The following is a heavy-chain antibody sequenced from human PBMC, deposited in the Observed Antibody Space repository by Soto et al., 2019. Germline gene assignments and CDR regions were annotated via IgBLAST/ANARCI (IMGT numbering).Heavy chain of an antibody. Sequence: SVKVSCKASGYTFTSYDINWVRQATGQGLEWMGWMNPNSGNTGYAQKFQGRVTMTRNTSISTAYMELSSLRSEDTAVYYCANLAGSSSSFHYYGMDVWGQGTTVTVSS. V-gene: IGHV1-8*01. D-gene: IGHD6-6*01. CDR3: ANLAGSSSSFHYYGMDV. J-gene: IGHJ6*02. CDR2: MNPNSGNT. CDR1: GYTFTSYD.